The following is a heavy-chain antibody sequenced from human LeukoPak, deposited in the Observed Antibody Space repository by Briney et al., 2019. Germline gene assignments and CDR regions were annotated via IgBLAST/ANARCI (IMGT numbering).Heavy chain of an antibody. CDR2: IRYDGSNK. D-gene: IGHD1-26*01. CDR3: AKFTWELLDYYFDY. V-gene: IGHV3-30*02. Sequence: GGSLRLSCAASGFTFSSYGMHWVRQAPGKGLEWVAFIRYDGSNKYYADSVKGRFTISRDNSKNTLYLQMNSLRAEDTAVYYCAKFTWELLDYYFDYWGQGTLVTVSS. CDR1: GFTFSSYG. J-gene: IGHJ4*02.